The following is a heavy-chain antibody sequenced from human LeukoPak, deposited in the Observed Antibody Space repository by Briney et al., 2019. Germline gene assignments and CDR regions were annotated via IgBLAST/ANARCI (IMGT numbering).Heavy chain of an antibody. CDR2: ISGSGSVS. CDR1: GFTFSSYS. D-gene: IGHD3-10*01. Sequence: GGSLRLSCAASGFTFSSYSMNLVRQAPGKGLEWISYISGSGSVSYCEDSVKGRFTISRDNAKNSLYLQMNSLRDEDTALYYCARDGGFGFLAAFDIWGQGTMVTVSS. J-gene: IGHJ3*02. V-gene: IGHV3-48*02. CDR3: ARDGGFGFLAAFDI.